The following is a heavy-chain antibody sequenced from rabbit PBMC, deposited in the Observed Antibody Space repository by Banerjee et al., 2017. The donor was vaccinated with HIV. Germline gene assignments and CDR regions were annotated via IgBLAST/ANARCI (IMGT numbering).Heavy chain of an antibody. Sequence: QEQLEESGGDLVKPGASLTLTCTASGFSFSSGYFMCWVRQAPGKGLEWIACIYTGSSDITWYASWAKGRFTISKTSSTAVTLQMTSLTAADTATYFCARDRRYVGYEDYGYGNFDLWGPGTLVTVS. CDR1: GFSFSSGYF. V-gene: IGHV1S45*01. CDR2: IYTGSSDIT. J-gene: IGHJ4*01. CDR3: ARDRRYVGYEDYGYGNFDL. D-gene: IGHD6-1*01.